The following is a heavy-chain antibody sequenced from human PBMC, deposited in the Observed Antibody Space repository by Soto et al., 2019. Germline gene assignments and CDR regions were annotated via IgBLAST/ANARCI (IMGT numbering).Heavy chain of an antibody. J-gene: IGHJ5*02. CDR2: IPWNSVST. CDR3: AKERVRFLDA. V-gene: IGHV3-9*01. Sequence: QLVESGGGLVQPGGSLRLSCVASGFSFDDFAIHWVRQAPGKGLEWISGIPWNSVSTDYANSVKGRFTVSRDNAKNSLYLQMSSLTTEDTALYFCAKERVRFLDAWGQGTLVTVSS. CDR1: GFSFDDFA. D-gene: IGHD3-3*01.